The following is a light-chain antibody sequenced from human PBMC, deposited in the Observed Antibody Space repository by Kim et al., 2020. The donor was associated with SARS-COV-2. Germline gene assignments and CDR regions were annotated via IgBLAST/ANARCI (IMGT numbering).Light chain of an antibody. CDR1: SGSIASNY. CDR2: EDN. Sequence: KTVTISCTRSSGSIASNYVQWYQQRPGSAPTTVIYEDNHRPSGVPDRFSGSIDSSSNSASLIISGLKTEDEADYYCQSYDSSNHEMFGGGTKLTVL. CDR3: QSYDSSNHEM. V-gene: IGLV6-57*03. J-gene: IGLJ3*02.